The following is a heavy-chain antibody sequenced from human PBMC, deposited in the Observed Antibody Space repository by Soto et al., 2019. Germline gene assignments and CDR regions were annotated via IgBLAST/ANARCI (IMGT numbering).Heavy chain of an antibody. D-gene: IGHD3-3*01. CDR2: ISGSGGST. Sequence: PGGSLRLSCAASGFTFSSYAMSWVRQAPGKGLEWVSAISGSGGSTYYADSVKGRFTISRDNSKNTLYLQMNSLRAEDTAVYYCAKDTSFSFPYCDFWSDSPSLLYGMDVWGQGTTVTVSS. CDR3: AKDTSFSFPYCDFWSDSPSLLYGMDV. CDR1: GFTFSSYA. V-gene: IGHV3-23*01. J-gene: IGHJ6*02.